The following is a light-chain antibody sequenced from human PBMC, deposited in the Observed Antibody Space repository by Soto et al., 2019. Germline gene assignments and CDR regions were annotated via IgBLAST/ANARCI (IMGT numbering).Light chain of an antibody. V-gene: IGKV1-9*01. CDR3: QQNNSYPRT. CDR2: AGS. CDR1: QGISSF. Sequence: DIQLTQSPASLSASVGDRVTITCRAIQGISSFLAWYQQKPGKAPKLLIYAGSTLQSGVPSRFSGGGSGTEFTLTINSMQPEDFANYYCQQNNSYPRTFGQGTKVDIK. J-gene: IGKJ1*01.